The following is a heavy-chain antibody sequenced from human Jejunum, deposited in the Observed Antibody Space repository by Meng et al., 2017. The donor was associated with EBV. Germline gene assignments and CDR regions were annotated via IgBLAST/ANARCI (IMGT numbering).Heavy chain of an antibody. CDR2: ISAYNGNT. Sequence: QVQLVPSGAEVKKPGASVQGSCKVSGYTFTSYGISWVQQAPGQGLEWMGWISAYNGNTNYAQKLQGRVTMTTDTSTSTAYMELRSLRSDDTAVYYCARGQGFRELLNSCWFEPWGQGTLVTVSS. CDR1: GYTFTSYG. D-gene: IGHD3-10*01. J-gene: IGHJ5*02. CDR3: ARGQGFRELLNSCWFEP. V-gene: IGHV1-18*01.